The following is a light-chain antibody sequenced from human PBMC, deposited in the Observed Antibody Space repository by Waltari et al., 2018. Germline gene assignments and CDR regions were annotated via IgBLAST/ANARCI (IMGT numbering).Light chain of an antibody. V-gene: IGKV4-1*01. CDR1: QSVLYSSNNKNY. CDR3: QQYYSTRPWT. CDR2: WAS. Sequence: DIVMTQSPDSLAVSLGERATIHCKSRQSVLYSSNNKNYLAWYQQKPGQPPKLLIYWASTRESGVPDRFSGSGSGTDFTLTISSLQAEDVAVYYCQQYYSTRPWTFGQGTKVEIK. J-gene: IGKJ1*01.